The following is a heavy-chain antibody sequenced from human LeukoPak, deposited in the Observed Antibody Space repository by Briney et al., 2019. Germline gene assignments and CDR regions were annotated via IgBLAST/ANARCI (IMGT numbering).Heavy chain of an antibody. CDR1: GFTFSSYS. CDR2: ISSSSSYI. Sequence: PGGSLRLSCAASGFTFSSYSMNRVRQAPGKGLAWVSSISSSSSYIYYADSVKGRFTISRDNAKDSLYLQMNSLRAEDTAVYYCARGNSSGWSFDYWGQGTLVTVSS. D-gene: IGHD6-19*01. V-gene: IGHV3-21*01. J-gene: IGHJ4*02. CDR3: ARGNSSGWSFDY.